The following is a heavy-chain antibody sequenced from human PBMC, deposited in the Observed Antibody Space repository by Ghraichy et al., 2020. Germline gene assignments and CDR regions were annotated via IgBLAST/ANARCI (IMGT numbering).Heavy chain of an antibody. Sequence: GESLNISCAASGFTVSSSYMSWVRQAPGKGLEWVSVIYSGYSTYYADSVKGRFTISRDNSKNTVYLQMNSLRAEDTAVYYCARGIATTGTFFDYWGQGTPVTVSS. J-gene: IGHJ4*02. CDR2: IYSGYST. CDR1: GFTVSSSY. CDR3: ARGIATTGTFFDY. D-gene: IGHD6-13*01. V-gene: IGHV3-66*01.